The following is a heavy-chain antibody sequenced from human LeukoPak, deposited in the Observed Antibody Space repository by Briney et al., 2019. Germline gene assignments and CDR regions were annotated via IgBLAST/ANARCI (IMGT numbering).Heavy chain of an antibody. J-gene: IGHJ4*02. CDR3: VRSEIDDYSRY. Sequence: SETLSLTCSVSGYSISSGYEWGWIRQPPGKRLEWIGSISQSGNTYDNLSLKSRVAMSVDTARNQFSLKLTSVTAADTAVYYCVRSEIDDYSRYWGRGMLVIVSS. CDR2: ISQSGNT. D-gene: IGHD4-11*01. CDR1: GYSISSGYE. V-gene: IGHV4-38-2*02.